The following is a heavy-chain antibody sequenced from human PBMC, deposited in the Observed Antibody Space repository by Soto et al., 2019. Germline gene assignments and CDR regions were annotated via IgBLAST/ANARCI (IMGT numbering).Heavy chain of an antibody. CDR3: ARGPSGDKFDY. CDR2: IYNGGTT. D-gene: IGHD7-27*01. J-gene: IGHJ4*02. CDR1: GGSINTVNYF. V-gene: IGHV4-30-4*01. Sequence: QVQLQESGPGLVKPSQTLSLTCTVSGGSINTVNYFWSWIRQSPDKGLEWIGQIYNGGTTYNNPSLTSRVTISVDTSNNQFSLKLSSVSAADTAVYYCARGPSGDKFDYWGQGTLVTVSS.